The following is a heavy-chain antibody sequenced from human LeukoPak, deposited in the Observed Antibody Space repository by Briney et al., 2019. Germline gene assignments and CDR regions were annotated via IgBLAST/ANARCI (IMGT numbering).Heavy chain of an antibody. D-gene: IGHD6-19*01. CDR1: GGSISSSNW. CDR3: ARDRYSSGWYVRWFDP. CDR2: IYHSGST. J-gene: IGHJ5*02. Sequence: SGTLSLTCAVSGGSISSSNWWSWVRQPPGKGLEWIGEIYHSGSTNYNPSPKSRVTISVDTSKNQFSLKLSSVTAADTAVYYCARDRYSSGWYVRWFDPWGQGTLVTVSS. V-gene: IGHV4-4*02.